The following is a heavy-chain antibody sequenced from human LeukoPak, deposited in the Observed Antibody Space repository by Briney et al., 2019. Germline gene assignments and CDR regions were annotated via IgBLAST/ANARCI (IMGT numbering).Heavy chain of an antibody. V-gene: IGHV3-74*01. J-gene: IGHJ4*02. CDR3: VRDRTRDGYRLFEY. D-gene: IGHD5-24*01. Sequence: GGSLRLSCAASGFTFSSYWMHWVRQAPGKGLVWVSRINTDGTSTIYADSVKGRFTISRDNATNTLYLQMNGLRDEDTAVYYCVRDRTRDGYRLFEYWGQGTLVTVSS. CDR2: INTDGTST. CDR1: GFTFSSYW.